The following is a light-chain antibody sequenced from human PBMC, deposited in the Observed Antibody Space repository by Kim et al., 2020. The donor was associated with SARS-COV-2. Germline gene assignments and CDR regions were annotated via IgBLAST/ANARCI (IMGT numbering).Light chain of an antibody. CDR1: QSVSSSY. CDR2: GAS. CDR3: QQYGSAPYT. Sequence: LSPGERATLACRASQSVSSSYLAWYQQKPSQAPRLLIYGASSRATGIPDRFSGSVSGTDFTLTISRLEPEDCAVYYCQQYGSAPYTFGQGTKLEI. V-gene: IGKV3-20*01. J-gene: IGKJ2*01.